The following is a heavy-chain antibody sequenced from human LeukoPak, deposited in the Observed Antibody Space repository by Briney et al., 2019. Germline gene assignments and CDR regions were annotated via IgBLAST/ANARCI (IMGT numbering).Heavy chain of an antibody. CDR2: INPSGGST. V-gene: IGHV1-46*01. Sequence: ASVKVSCKASGYTFTSYYMHWVRQAPGQGLEWMGIINPSGGSTSYAQKFQGRVTMTRDMSTSTVYMELSSLRSEDTAVYYCARDGGSVLIDYWGQGTLVTVSS. CDR3: ARDGGSVLIDY. D-gene: IGHD2-15*01. CDR1: GYTFTSYY. J-gene: IGHJ4*02.